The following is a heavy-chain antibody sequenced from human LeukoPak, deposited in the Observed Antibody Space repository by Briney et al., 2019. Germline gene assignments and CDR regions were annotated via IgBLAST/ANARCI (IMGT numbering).Heavy chain of an antibody. CDR3: AKEDDSSGYYTTYFDY. CDR2: ISGSGGST. V-gene: IGHV3-23*01. CDR1: GFTFSSYG. Sequence: GGSLGLSCAASGFTFSSYGMSWVRQAPGKGLEWVSAISGSGGSTYYADSVKGRFTISRDNSKNTLYLQMNSLRAEDTAVYYCAKEDDSSGYYTTYFDYWGQGTLVTVSS. D-gene: IGHD3-22*01. J-gene: IGHJ4*02.